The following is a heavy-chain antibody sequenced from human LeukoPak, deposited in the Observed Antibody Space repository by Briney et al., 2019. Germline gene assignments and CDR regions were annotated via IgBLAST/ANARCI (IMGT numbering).Heavy chain of an antibody. V-gene: IGHV4-59*11. CDR3: GRARDMAFDI. D-gene: IGHD2-21*02. J-gene: IGHJ3*02. CDR2: IYYSGST. CDR1: GGSISGQY. Sequence: PSETLSLTCTVSGGSISGQYWRWIRQPPGKGLEWIGNIYYSGSTYYNPSLKGRVTLSVDTAKNQFSLNLASVTTADTAVYYCGRARDMAFDIWGRGTMVPVSS.